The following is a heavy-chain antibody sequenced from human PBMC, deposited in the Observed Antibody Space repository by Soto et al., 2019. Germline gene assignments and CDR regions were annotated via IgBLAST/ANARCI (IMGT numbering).Heavy chain of an antibody. CDR1: GFTFSTYS. CDR3: ARYLIIPRAFDI. CDR2: ISSSSSVI. Sequence: EGQLVESGGGLVQPGGSLRLSCAVSGFTFSTYSMTWVRQAPGKGLEWFSYISSSSSVIYYADSVKGRITVSRDNAKNSLYLQMHSLRAEDTAVYYCARYLIIPRAFDIWGQGTTVTVSS. J-gene: IGHJ3*02. D-gene: IGHD2-21*01. V-gene: IGHV3-48*04.